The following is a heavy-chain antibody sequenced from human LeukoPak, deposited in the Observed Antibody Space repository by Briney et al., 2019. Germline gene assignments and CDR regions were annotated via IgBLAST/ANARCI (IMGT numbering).Heavy chain of an antibody. D-gene: IGHD1-26*01. V-gene: IGHV3-13*01. CDR2: VGIAADT. CDR1: GFTFSDHA. J-gene: IGHJ4*02. CDR3: VRQKKSHGNFDY. Sequence: GGSLRLSCAASGFTFSDHAMHWVRQAPGKGLEWVSAVGIAADTFYPGSVKGRFTISRENAKNSLYLQMNSLRVEDTAVYYCVRQKKSHGNFDYWGQGTLVTVSS.